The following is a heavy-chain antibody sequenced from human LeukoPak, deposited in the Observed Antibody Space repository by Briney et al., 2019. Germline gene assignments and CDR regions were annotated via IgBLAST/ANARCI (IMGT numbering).Heavy chain of an antibody. J-gene: IGHJ4*02. D-gene: IGHD6-13*01. V-gene: IGHV1-69*05. Sequence: SVKVSCKASGGTFSSYAITWVRQAPGQGLERMGRIIPIFGTANYAQKFQGRVTITTDESTSTAYMELSPLRSDDTAVYYCARERPPGDSSNWFLEGYFDIWGQGTLVTVSS. CDR3: ARERPPGDSSNWFLEGYFDI. CDR1: GGTFSSYA. CDR2: IIPIFGTA.